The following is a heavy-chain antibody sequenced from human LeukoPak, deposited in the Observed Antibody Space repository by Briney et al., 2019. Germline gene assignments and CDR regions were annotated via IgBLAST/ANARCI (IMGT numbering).Heavy chain of an antibody. CDR3: ARDLGQYYDTSDNWFDP. CDR1: GFTFSNYG. Sequence: GGSLRLSCGASGFTFSNYGMLWVRQAPGKGLDWVAFIRYDGNNKLYADSVKGRFTISRDNAKNTLNLQMNSLRAEDTAVYYCARDLGQYYDTSDNWFDPWGQGTLVTVSS. D-gene: IGHD3-22*01. J-gene: IGHJ5*02. CDR2: IRYDGNNK. V-gene: IGHV3-30*02.